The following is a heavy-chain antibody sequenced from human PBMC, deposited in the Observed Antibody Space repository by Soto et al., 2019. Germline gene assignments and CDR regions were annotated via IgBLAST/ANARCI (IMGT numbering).Heavy chain of an antibody. J-gene: IGHJ4*02. D-gene: IGHD2-15*01. CDR1: GGSIRNYY. Sequence: ASETLSLTCTVSGGSIRNYYWTWIRQPPGKGLEWIGYIYHTGSTTYNPSLDSRVTISLDTSENQFSLKLRSVTAADTAVYYCARHGGACSGGTCYSEYDSWGQGTLVTVSS. CDR3: ARHGGACSGGTCYSEYDS. V-gene: IGHV4-59*08. CDR2: IYHTGST.